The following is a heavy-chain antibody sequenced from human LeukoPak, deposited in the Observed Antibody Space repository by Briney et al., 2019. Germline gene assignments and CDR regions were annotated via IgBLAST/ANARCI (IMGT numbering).Heavy chain of an antibody. Sequence: GGSLRLSCAASGFSFSNYGMHWARQAPGKGLEWVAVISYDGSNKYYADSVKGRFTISRDNSKNTLYLQMNSLRTEDTAVYYCVLPLRPGYFYYAMDVWGQGTTVTVSS. D-gene: IGHD3-16*01. J-gene: IGHJ6*02. V-gene: IGHV3-30*03. CDR3: VLPLRPGYFYYAMDV. CDR2: ISYDGSNK. CDR1: GFSFSNYG.